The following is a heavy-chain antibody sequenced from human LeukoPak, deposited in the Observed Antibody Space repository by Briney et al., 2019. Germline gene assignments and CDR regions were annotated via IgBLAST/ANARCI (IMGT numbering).Heavy chain of an antibody. CDR1: GYTLTELS. D-gene: IGHD6-19*01. CDR3: ATGYSSGWQTQFFDY. J-gene: IGHJ4*02. CDR2: FDPEDGET. V-gene: IGHV1-24*01. Sequence: ASVKVSCKVSGYTLTELSMHWVRQAPGKGLEWVGGFDPEDGETIYAQKFQGRVTMTEDTSTDTAYMELSSLRSEDTAVYYCATGYSSGWQTQFFDYWGQGTLLTVSS.